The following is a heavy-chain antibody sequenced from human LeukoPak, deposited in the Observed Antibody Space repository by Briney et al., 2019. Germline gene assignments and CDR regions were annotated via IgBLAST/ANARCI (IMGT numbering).Heavy chain of an antibody. CDR3: ARDQHYDVLTAFGLDV. J-gene: IGHJ6*02. CDR2: IRNGGTNG. CDR1: GFTFSSFG. Sequence: GGSLRLSCAASGFTFSSFGMHWVRQAPGKGLEWVAFIRNGGTNGYYADSVKGRFTISRDNSKNTLSLLMNGLRVEDTAVYYCARDQHYDVLTAFGLDVWGQGTTVTVSS. D-gene: IGHD3-9*01. V-gene: IGHV3-30*02.